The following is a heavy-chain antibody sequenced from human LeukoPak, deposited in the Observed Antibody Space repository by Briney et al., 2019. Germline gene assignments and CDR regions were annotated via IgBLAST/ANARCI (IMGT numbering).Heavy chain of an antibody. D-gene: IGHD2-2*01. Sequence: GGSLRLSCAASGFTFSSYSMNWVRQAPGKGLEWVSSISSSSSYIYYADSVKGRFTISRDNAKNSLYLQMNSLRAEDTAVYYCARGYCSSTNCYAGAFDIWGQGTMVTVSS. J-gene: IGHJ3*02. CDR2: ISSSSSYI. V-gene: IGHV3-21*01. CDR1: GFTFSSYS. CDR3: ARGYCSSTNCYAGAFDI.